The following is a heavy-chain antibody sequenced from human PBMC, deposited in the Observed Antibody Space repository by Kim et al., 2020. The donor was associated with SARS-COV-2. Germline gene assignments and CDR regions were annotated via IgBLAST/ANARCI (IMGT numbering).Heavy chain of an antibody. CDR3: AGHVKAIDAFDN. V-gene: IGHV4-39*01. Sequence: SETLSLTCIVSGGSINTYDYWGWIRQTPGKGLEWIGSMHHSGSTYHNPSLQRRLTISVDMSKNQVSLKLRSVTAADTAVFYCAGHVKAIDAFDNWGQGPMVIVSS. CDR2: MHHSGST. J-gene: IGHJ3*02. CDR1: GGSINTYDY.